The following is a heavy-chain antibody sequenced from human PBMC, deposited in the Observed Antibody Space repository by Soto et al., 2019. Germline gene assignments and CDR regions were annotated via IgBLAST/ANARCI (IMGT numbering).Heavy chain of an antibody. CDR2: ISAYNGNT. CDR1: GYTFTSYG. V-gene: IGHV1-18*01. J-gene: IGHJ6*02. Sequence: QVQLVQSGAEVKKPGASVKVSCKASGYTFTSYGISWVRQAPGQGLEWMGWISAYNGNTNYAQKLQGRVTMTTDTSTSTAYMELRSLRSDDTAVYYCARATGGNWNDYGHDPFAGSYYYGMDVWGQGTTVTVSS. CDR3: ARATGGNWNDYGHDPFAGSYYYGMDV. D-gene: IGHD1-1*01.